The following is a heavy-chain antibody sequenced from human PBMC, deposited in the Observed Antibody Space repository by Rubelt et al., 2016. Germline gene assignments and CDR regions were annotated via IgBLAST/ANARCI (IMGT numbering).Heavy chain of an antibody. CDR2: ISAYNGNT. V-gene: IGHV1-18*01. CDR1: GYTFTSYG. J-gene: IGHJ4*02. Sequence: QVQLVQSGAEVKKPGASVKVSCKASGYTFTSYGISWVRQAPGQGLEWMGWISAYNGNTNYAQKLQDRVSMTTDTATSTAYVERRGLRSDDTAVYYCARDLPPFRRYNWNFPLDYWGQGTLVTVSS. D-gene: IGHD1-7*01. CDR3: ARDLPPFRRYNWNFPLDY.